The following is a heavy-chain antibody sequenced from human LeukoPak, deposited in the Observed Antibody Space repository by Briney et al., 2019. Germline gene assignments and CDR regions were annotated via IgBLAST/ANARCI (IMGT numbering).Heavy chain of an antibody. CDR3: ARGGSRSYTSCTLDY. Sequence: SETLSLTCTASGGSINSYYWNWIRQPPGKGLEWIGSIYNSGSTNYNPSLKSRVTISIDTSKNRFSLKLSSVTAADTAVYYCARGGSRSYTSCTLDYWGQGSLVTVSS. J-gene: IGHJ4*02. D-gene: IGHD2-2*01. V-gene: IGHV4-59*01. CDR1: GGSINSYY. CDR2: IYNSGST.